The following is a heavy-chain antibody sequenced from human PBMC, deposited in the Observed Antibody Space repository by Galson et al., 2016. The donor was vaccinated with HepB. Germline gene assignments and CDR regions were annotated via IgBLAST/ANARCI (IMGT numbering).Heavy chain of an antibody. J-gene: IGHJ6*02. CDR3: ARERGGSYYYYYGMDV. CDR2: IYYSGAT. Sequence: SETLSLTCTVSGGSISSSYWNWIRQPPGKGLEWIGYIYYSGATNYHPSLRSRVTITVDTSKTQFSLTLSSVTAAATAVYYCARERGGSYYYYYGMDVWGQGTTVTVSS. V-gene: IGHV4-59*01. CDR1: GGSISSSY. D-gene: IGHD1-26*01.